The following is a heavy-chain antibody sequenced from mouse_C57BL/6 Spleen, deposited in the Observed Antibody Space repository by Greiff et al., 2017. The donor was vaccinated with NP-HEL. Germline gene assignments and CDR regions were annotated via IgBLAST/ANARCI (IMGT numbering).Heavy chain of an antibody. D-gene: IGHD1-1*01. Sequence: QVQLQQPGAELVKPGASVKLSCKASGYTFTSYWMHWVKQRPGQGLEWIGMIHPNSGSTNYNEKFKSKATLTVDKSSSTAYMQLSSLTSDDSAVYYSARQDNDYFGSSLDYWGQGTTLTVSS. CDR2: IHPNSGST. CDR3: ARQDNDYFGSSLDY. J-gene: IGHJ2*01. CDR1: GYTFTSYW. V-gene: IGHV1-64*01.